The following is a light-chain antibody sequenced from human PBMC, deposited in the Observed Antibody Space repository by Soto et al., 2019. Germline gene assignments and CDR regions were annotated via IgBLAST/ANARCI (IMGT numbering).Light chain of an antibody. CDR2: WAS. J-gene: IGKJ2*01. CDR3: QQYYTTPPYT. Sequence: DIVMTQSPDSLAVSLGERATINCKSRQGVLNTSTKKNYLAWYQQKPGHLPKLLIYWASTRESGVPDRFSGSGSGTDFTLTISSLQAEDVAVYYCQQYYTTPPYTFGQGTKLEIK. V-gene: IGKV4-1*01. CDR1: QGVLNTSTKKNY.